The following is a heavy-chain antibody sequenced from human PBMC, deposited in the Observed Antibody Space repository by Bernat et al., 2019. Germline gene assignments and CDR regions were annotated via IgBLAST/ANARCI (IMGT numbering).Heavy chain of an antibody. CDR2: IDASTGKT. V-gene: IGHV1-3*01. D-gene: IGHD2-21*01. J-gene: IGHJ6*02. Sequence: QVQLVQSAAEVKNPGASVNISCKALRYSFISYGINWLRQAPGQRLEWMGWIDASTGKTKYAQKFQGRVTMTTDTSASTVYLGLSSLGSEDTALYYCARASVEASFSYYSGLDVWGQGTTVTVSS. CDR1: RYSFISYG. CDR3: ARASVEASFSYYSGLDV.